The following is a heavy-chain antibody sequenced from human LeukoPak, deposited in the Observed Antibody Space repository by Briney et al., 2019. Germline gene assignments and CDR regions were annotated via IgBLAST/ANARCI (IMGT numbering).Heavy chain of an antibody. J-gene: IGHJ4*02. V-gene: IGHV3-23*01. CDR2: INGGGRT. Sequence: GGSLRLSCAASGFTFSSYAMSWVRQAPGKGLEWVSAINGGGRTYYADSVNVRFTISRDNSKNTLDLQMDSLRAEDTAVYYCARRKYGDYCFDYWGQGTLVTVSS. CDR3: ARRKYGDYCFDY. D-gene: IGHD4-17*01. CDR1: GFTFSSYA.